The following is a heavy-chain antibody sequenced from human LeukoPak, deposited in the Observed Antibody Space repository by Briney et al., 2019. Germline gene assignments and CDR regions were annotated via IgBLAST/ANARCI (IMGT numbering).Heavy chain of an antibody. CDR3: AKALTTVVTRGAFDI. J-gene: IGHJ3*02. Sequence: GGSLRLSCAASGFTFEDYAMHWVRQAPGKGLEWVSGISWDSGSIGYADSVKGRFTISRDNAKNSLYLQMNSLRAEDTALYYCAKALTTVVTRGAFDIWGQGTMVTVSS. D-gene: IGHD4-23*01. CDR2: ISWDSGSI. CDR1: GFTFEDYA. V-gene: IGHV3-9*01.